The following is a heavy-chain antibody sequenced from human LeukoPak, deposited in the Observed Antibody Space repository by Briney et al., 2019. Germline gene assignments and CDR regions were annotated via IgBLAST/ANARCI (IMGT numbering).Heavy chain of an antibody. CDR1: GGTFSSYA. CDR2: IIPIFGTA. CDR3: AVSIAAAVLLPLIDY. D-gene: IGHD6-13*01. Sequence: SVKVSCKASGGTFSSYAISWVRQAPGQGLEWMGGIIPIFGTANYAQKFQGRVTITADKSTSTAYMELSSLRSEDTAVYYCAVSIAAAVLLPLIDYRGQGTLVTVSS. J-gene: IGHJ4*02. V-gene: IGHV1-69*06.